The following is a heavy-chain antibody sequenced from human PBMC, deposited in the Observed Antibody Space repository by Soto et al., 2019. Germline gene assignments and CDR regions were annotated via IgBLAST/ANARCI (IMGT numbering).Heavy chain of an antibody. CDR3: ARSVEGHFDY. Sequence: EVQLVESGGGLVQPGGSLRLSCAASGFNFNIYSMNWVRQAPGKGLEWISYITSDTATIHYAESVRGRFTISRDNAENSLFLQMDSLRDEDTAAYYCARSVEGHFDYWGQGTLVTVSS. J-gene: IGHJ4*02. CDR2: ITSDTATI. V-gene: IGHV3-48*02. D-gene: IGHD6-19*01. CDR1: GFNFNIYS.